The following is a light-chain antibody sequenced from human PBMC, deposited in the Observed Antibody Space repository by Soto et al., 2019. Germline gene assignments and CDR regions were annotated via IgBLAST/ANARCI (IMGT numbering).Light chain of an antibody. CDR3: ETWDSNTRV. V-gene: IGLV4-60*02. CDR2: LEGSGSY. Sequence: QLVLTQSSSAPASLGSSVNPTATRTSGHIGYIIAWHQQQPGKAPRYLMKLEGSGSYNKGSGVPDRFSGSSSGADRYLTISNLQFEDEADYYCETWDSNTRVFGGGTKLTVL. J-gene: IGLJ3*02. CDR1: SGHIGYI.